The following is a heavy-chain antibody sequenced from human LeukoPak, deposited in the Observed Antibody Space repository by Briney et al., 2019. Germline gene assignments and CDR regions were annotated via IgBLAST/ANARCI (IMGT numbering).Heavy chain of an antibody. CDR1: GFTFSDYY. CDR3: ARDLGEDSSGYYHDAFDI. Sequence: PGGSLTLSCAASGFTFSDYYMSWIRQAPGKGLEWVSYISSSGSTIYYADSVKGRFTISRDNTKNSLYLQMNSLRAEDTAVYYCARDLGEDSSGYYHDAFDIWGQGTMVTVSS. J-gene: IGHJ3*02. CDR2: ISSSGSTI. V-gene: IGHV3-11*01. D-gene: IGHD3-22*01.